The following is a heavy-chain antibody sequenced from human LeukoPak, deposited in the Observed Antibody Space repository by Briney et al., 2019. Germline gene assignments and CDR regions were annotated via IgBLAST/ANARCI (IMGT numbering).Heavy chain of an antibody. Sequence: ASVKVSCTASGYTFTGYSIYWVRQTPGQKLEWMGWINPKTGTANSAQKFQGRVTMTRDTSISTAYMELSRLRSDDTAVYYCASAPFGPSDYWGQGTLVTVSS. CDR2: INPKTGTA. CDR1: GYTFTGYS. V-gene: IGHV1-2*02. CDR3: ASAPFGPSDY. J-gene: IGHJ4*02. D-gene: IGHD3/OR15-3a*01.